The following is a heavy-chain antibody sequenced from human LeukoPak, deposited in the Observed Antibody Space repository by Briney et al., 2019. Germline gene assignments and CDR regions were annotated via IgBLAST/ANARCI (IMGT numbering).Heavy chain of an antibody. J-gene: IGHJ6*03. D-gene: IGHD1-26*01. Sequence: GGSLRLSCAASGFTFSDYWMHWVRQAPGKGLVWVAHINSDGSATNYADSVKGRFTISRDNAKNSLYLQMDSLGPEDTAVYYCARDPYSGNYGTYYYYYMDVWGKGTTVTISS. CDR3: ARDPYSGNYGTYYYYYMDV. CDR2: INSDGSAT. CDR1: GFTFSDYW. V-gene: IGHV3-74*01.